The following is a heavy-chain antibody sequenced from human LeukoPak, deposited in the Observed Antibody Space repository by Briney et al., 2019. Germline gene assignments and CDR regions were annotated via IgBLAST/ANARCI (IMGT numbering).Heavy chain of an antibody. V-gene: IGHV3-33*01. Sequence: PGGSLRLSCAASGFTFSSYGMHWVRQAPGKGLEWVAVIWYDGSNKYNAASVKGRFTISRDNSKNTLYLQMNSLRAEDTAVYYCARDSDVVVVAATRARLYGMDVWGQGTTVTVSS. CDR2: IWYDGSNK. J-gene: IGHJ6*02. D-gene: IGHD2-15*01. CDR3: ARDSDVVVVAATRARLYGMDV. CDR1: GFTFSSYG.